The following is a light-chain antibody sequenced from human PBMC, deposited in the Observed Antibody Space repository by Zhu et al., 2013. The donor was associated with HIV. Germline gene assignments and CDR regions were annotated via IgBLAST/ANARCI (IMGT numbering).Light chain of an antibody. CDR3: QHYGDPPLT. Sequence: DIQMTQSPSSLSASVGDRVTITCQASHDISNYLNWYQQKPGKAPKLLIYRASNLETGVPSRFSASGSGTEFIFTISSLQPEDIATYYCQHYGDPPLTFGGGTKVEIK. CDR2: RAS. CDR1: HDISNY. V-gene: IGKV1-33*01. J-gene: IGKJ4*01.